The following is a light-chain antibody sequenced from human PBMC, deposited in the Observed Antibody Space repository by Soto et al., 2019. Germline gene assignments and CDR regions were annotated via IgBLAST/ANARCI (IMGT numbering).Light chain of an antibody. V-gene: IGLV7-46*01. J-gene: IGLJ3*02. CDR2: NTN. CDR1: TVAVTSEHY. Sequence: QSAVTQEPSLTVSPGGTVSLTCGSSTVAVTSEHYAYWFQQKPGQAPRTLIYNTNNKQSWTPARFSGSLLGGKAALTLSGAQPEDEAEYYCLLSYSGPRVFGGGTKLTVL. CDR3: LLSYSGPRV.